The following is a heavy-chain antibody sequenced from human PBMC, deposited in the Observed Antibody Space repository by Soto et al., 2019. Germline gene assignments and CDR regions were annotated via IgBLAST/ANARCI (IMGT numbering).Heavy chain of an antibody. V-gene: IGHV4-31*03. D-gene: IGHD2-15*01. CDR1: GGSISSAGYD. J-gene: IGHJ1*01. Sequence: SETLSLTCTVSGGSISSAGYDGSLIRQHPGKGLEWIGYIYYSGSTYYNPSLKSRVTISVDTSKNQFSLKLSSVTAADTAVYYCARGYCSGGSCHAEYFQHWGQGTLVTAPQ. CDR3: ARGYCSGGSCHAEYFQH. CDR2: IYYSGST.